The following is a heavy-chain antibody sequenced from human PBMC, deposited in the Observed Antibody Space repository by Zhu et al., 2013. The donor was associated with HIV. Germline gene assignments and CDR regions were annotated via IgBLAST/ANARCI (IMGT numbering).Heavy chain of an antibody. CDR2: INPNNGAP. Sequence: QVQLVQSGAEVKKPGASVKVSCKASGYTFTGYYVHWVRRAPGQGLEWMGWINPNNGAPYLAQQFQGRVTLTRDTSISTVYMELSNLRSDDTAVYYCARDYVGTPNWELDYWGQGTLVTVSS. CDR1: GYTFTGYY. D-gene: IGHD7-27*01. V-gene: IGHV1-2*02. CDR3: ARDYVGTPNWELDY. J-gene: IGHJ4*02.